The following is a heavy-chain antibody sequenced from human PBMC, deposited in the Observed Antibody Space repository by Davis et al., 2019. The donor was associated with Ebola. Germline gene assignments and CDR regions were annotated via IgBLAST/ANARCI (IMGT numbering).Heavy chain of an antibody. V-gene: IGHV3-43*02. J-gene: IGHJ5*02. CDR2: ISGDGGST. Sequence: GGSLRLSCAASGFTFSSYWMSWVRQAPGKGLEWVSLISGDGGSTYYADSVKGRFTISRDNSKNSLYLQMNSLRTEDTALYYCAKDNWNYGGGFDPWGQGTLVTVSS. CDR1: GFTFSSYW. CDR3: AKDNWNYGGGFDP. D-gene: IGHD1-7*01.